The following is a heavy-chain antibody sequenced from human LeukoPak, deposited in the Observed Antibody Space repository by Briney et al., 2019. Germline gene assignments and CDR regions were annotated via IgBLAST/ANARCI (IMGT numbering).Heavy chain of an antibody. J-gene: IGHJ4*02. V-gene: IGHV4-39*01. D-gene: IGHD3-22*01. CDR3: ARSYYYDSSGYPY. CDR1: GGSISSSSYY. CDR2: IYYSGST. Sequence: SETLSLTCTVSGGSISSSSYYWGWIRQPPGKGLEWIGGIYYSGSTYYNPSLKSRVTISVDTSKNQFSLKLSSVTAADTAVYYCARSYYYDSSGYPYWGQGTLVTVSS.